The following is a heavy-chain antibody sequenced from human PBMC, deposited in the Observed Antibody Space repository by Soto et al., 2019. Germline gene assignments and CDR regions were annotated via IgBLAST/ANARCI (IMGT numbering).Heavy chain of an antibody. CDR1: GFTFRNYA. D-gene: IGHD6-6*01. Sequence: QVQLVESGGGVVQPGRSLRLSCAASGFTFRNYAIHWVRQAPGKGLEWVAVISFDGTNKYYEDSVKGRFTISRDNSKNTLYLQMNSLRAEDTAVYYCARDRLGYSSSSPLDYWGQGTLVTVSS. V-gene: IGHV3-30-3*01. CDR2: ISFDGTNK. CDR3: ARDRLGYSSSSPLDY. J-gene: IGHJ4*02.